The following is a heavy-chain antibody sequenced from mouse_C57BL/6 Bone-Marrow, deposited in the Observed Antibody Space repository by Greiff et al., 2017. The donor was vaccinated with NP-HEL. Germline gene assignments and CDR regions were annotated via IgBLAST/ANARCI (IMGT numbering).Heavy chain of an antibody. J-gene: IGHJ3*01. CDR1: GFTFSSYA. Sequence: DVMLVESGGGLVKPGGSLKLSCAASGFTFSSYAMSWVRQTPEKRLEWVATISDGGSYTYYPDNVKGRFTISRDNAKNNLYLQMSHLKSEDTAMYYCARDRYYGSSYTWFAYWGQGTLVTVSA. CDR3: ARDRYYGSSYTWFAY. V-gene: IGHV5-4*01. D-gene: IGHD1-1*01. CDR2: ISDGGSYT.